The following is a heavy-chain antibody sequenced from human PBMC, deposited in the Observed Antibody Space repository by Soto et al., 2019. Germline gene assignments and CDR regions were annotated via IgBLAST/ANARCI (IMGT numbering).Heavy chain of an antibody. Sequence: QVQLVQSGAELKKPGSSVRVSCKASGDTFNFYTINWVRQAPGLGLEWMGRTIPMLSMSNYALKFQGRLTISADKSTXTAXXXXXXXXXXXXXXXXXXXXXXXXXXXXXXWGQGALVTVSS. J-gene: IGHJ4*02. CDR3: XXXXXXXXXXXXX. CDR1: GDTFNFYT. V-gene: IGHV1-69*02. CDR2: TIPMLSMS.